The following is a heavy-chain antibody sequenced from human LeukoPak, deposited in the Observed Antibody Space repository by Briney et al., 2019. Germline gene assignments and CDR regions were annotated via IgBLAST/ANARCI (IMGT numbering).Heavy chain of an antibody. J-gene: IGHJ4*02. CDR1: GGSISSCSDY. Sequence: SETLSLTCTVSGGSISSCSDYWDWIRPPPGKGLEWIGSAYRSGSTYYNPSLKSRVTISVDTSKNQFSLKLSSVTAADTAVYYCAREYSSGWYGVKNDYWGQGTLVTVSS. CDR2: AYRSGST. V-gene: IGHV4-39*07. D-gene: IGHD6-19*01. CDR3: AREYSSGWYGVKNDY.